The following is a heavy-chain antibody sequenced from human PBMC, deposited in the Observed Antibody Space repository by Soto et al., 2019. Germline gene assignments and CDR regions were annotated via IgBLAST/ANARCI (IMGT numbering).Heavy chain of an antibody. Sequence: SGPTLVNPTETLTLTCTVSGFSLSNARMGVSWIRKPPGKALEWLAHIFSNDEKSYSTSLKSRLTISKNTSKSQVVLTITNMDPVDTATYYCARTPEYSGYELDYWGQGTLVTVSS. CDR1: GFSLSNARMG. J-gene: IGHJ4*02. CDR2: IFSNDEK. D-gene: IGHD5-12*01. CDR3: ARTPEYSGYELDY. V-gene: IGHV2-26*01.